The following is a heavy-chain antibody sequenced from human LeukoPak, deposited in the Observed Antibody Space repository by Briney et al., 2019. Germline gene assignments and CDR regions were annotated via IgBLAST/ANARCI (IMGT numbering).Heavy chain of an antibody. Sequence: PSQTLSLTCAVSGGSISSGGYSWSWIRQPPGKGLEWIGYIYHSGSTYYNPSLKSRVTISVDRSKNQFSLKLSPVTAADTAVYYCARVLLDSSGYYYGKVFDYWGQGTLVTVSS. D-gene: IGHD3-22*01. J-gene: IGHJ4*02. CDR3: ARVLLDSSGYYYGKVFDY. V-gene: IGHV4-30-2*01. CDR2: IYHSGST. CDR1: GGSISSGGYS.